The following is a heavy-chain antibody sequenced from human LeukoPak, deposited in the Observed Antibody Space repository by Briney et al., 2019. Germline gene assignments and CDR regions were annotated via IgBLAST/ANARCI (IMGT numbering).Heavy chain of an antibody. V-gene: IGHV3-30-3*01. CDR1: RFTFNNFA. CDR2: ISYDGSNK. CDR3: ARDDRPYGMDV. Sequence: GGSLRLSCAASRFTFNNFAMFWVRQSPGTGLEWVAVISYDGSNKYYADSVKGRFTISRDNSKNTLYLQMNSLRAEDTAVYYCARDDRPYGMDVWGQGTTVTVSS. J-gene: IGHJ6*02.